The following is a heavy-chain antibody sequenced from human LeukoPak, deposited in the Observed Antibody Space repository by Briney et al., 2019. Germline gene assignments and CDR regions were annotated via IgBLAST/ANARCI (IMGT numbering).Heavy chain of an antibody. D-gene: IGHD2-21*01. CDR1: GFTFSSSS. Sequence: PGGSLRLSCAASGFTFSSSSMNWVRQAPEKGLEWASYISTSGGTIYYADSVKGRFTISRDNAKNSLYLQMDSLRAEDTAVYYCARHIPFDCWGQGTLVTVS. CDR3: ARHIPFDC. J-gene: IGHJ4*02. CDR2: ISTSGGTI. V-gene: IGHV3-48*01.